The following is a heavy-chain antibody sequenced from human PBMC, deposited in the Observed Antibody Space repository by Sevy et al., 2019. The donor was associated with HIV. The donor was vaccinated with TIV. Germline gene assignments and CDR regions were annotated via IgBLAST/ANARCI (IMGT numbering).Heavy chain of an antibody. D-gene: IGHD1-26*01. J-gene: IGHJ4*02. CDR3: AKDRVSGSYYAGDFDY. Sequence: GGSLRLSCAASGFTFNNYAMSWVRQAPGKGLEWVSVISYSGGSTYYAHSVKGQFTISRDNSKNTLYLQMNSLRAEDTAVYYCAKDRVSGSYYAGDFDYWGQGTLVTVSS. CDR2: ISYSGGST. CDR1: GFTFNNYA. V-gene: IGHV3-23*01.